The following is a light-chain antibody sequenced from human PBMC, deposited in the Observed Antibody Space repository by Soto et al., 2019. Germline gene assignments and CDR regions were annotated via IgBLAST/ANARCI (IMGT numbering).Light chain of an antibody. CDR2: AAS. V-gene: IGKV1-39*01. J-gene: IGKJ4*01. CDR1: QNIIFY. Sequence: DIQMTQSPSSLSSSFGDRVTITCRASQNIIFYLNWYQQRIGKSPKLLIYAASNLQSGVPSRFSGSGSGTDFTLTISNLQTEDFATYYCQQLNDYTLTFGGGTKVDIK. CDR3: QQLNDYTLT.